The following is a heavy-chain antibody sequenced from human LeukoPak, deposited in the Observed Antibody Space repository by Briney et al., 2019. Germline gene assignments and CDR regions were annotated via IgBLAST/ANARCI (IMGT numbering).Heavy chain of an antibody. D-gene: IGHD5-18*01. CDR2: ISSSGSTI. CDR3: ERVGLIQLWLREGYYFDY. CDR1: GFTFSSYE. J-gene: IGHJ4*02. V-gene: IGHV3-48*03. Sequence: GGSLRLSCAASGFTFSSYEMNWVRQAPGKGREGVSYISSSGSTIYYADSVKGRFTISRDNAKNSVYLQMNSLRAEDTAVYYCERVGLIQLWLREGYYFDYWGQGTLVPVSS.